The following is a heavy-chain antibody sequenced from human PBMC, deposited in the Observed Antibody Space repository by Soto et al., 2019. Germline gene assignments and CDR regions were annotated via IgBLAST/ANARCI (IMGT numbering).Heavy chain of an antibody. CDR1: GYSFTDYY. V-gene: IGHV1-2*02. J-gene: IGHJ5*02. CDR3: ARVGPTGWFDP. CDR2: INTKTGGT. Sequence: QVHLVQSGAEVKKPGASVKVSCKASGYSFTDYYMHWVRQAPGQGLEWMGWINTKTGGTNYAQRVQGRVTMTGDTSINTAYMDLSRLRSDDTAVYYCARVGPTGWFDPWGQGTVVTVSS.